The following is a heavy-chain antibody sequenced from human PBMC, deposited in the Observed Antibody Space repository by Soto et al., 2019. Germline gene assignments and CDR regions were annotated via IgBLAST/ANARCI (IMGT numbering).Heavy chain of an antibody. V-gene: IGHV3-66*01. CDR1: GFTVSSNY. D-gene: IGHD3-9*01. CDR2: IYSGGST. J-gene: IGHJ4*02. CDR3: ARDSYFDWSYHY. Sequence: GGSLRLSCAASGFTVSSNYMSWVRQAPGKGLEWVSIIYSGGSTYYADSVKGRFTISRDNSKSTLYLQMNSLRAEDTAVYYCARDSYFDWSYHYWGQGTLVTVSS.